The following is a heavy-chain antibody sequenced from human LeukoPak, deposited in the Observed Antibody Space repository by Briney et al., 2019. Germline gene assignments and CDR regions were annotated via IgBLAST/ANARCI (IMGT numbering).Heavy chain of an antibody. CDR3: PTGARIITMVQGVIAFDY. J-gene: IGHJ4*02. CDR1: GYTLTELS. CDR2: FDPEDGET. Sequence: ASVKVSCKVSGYTLTELSMHWVRQAPGKGIEWMGGFDPEDGETIYAQKFQGRVTMTEDTSTDTAYMEVSSLRSEDTAVYYCPTGARIITMVQGVIAFDYWGQGTLVTVSS. V-gene: IGHV1-24*01. D-gene: IGHD3-10*01.